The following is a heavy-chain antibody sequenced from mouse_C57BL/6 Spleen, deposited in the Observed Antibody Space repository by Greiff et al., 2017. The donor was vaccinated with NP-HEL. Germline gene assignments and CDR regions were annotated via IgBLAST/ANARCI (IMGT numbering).Heavy chain of an antibody. D-gene: IGHD2-3*01. Sequence: QVQLQQSGPGLVQPSQSLSITCTVSGFSLTSYGLHWVRQSPGKGLEWLGVIWRGGSTDYNAAFISRLSISKDKSKSQVFFKMNSLQADDTAIYYCAREAYDGYLYAMDYWGQGTSVTVSS. V-gene: IGHV2-2*01. CDR1: GFSLTSYG. CDR2: IWRGGST. J-gene: IGHJ4*01. CDR3: AREAYDGYLYAMDY.